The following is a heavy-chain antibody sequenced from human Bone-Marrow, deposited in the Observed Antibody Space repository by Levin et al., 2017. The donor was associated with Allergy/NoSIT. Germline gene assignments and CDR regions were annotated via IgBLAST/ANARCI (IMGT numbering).Heavy chain of an antibody. D-gene: IGHD3-3*01. V-gene: IGHV5-51*01. CDR3: AREVVTDSYDYGMDV. Sequence: ASVKVSCKGSGYNFANYWIGWVRQTPGKGLEWMGIIYPGDSDTRYSPSFQGQVTMSVDKSISTAYLQRTSLKASDTAIYYCAREVVTDSYDYGMDVWGQGTTVTVSS. J-gene: IGHJ6*02. CDR2: IYPGDSDT. CDR1: GYNFANYW.